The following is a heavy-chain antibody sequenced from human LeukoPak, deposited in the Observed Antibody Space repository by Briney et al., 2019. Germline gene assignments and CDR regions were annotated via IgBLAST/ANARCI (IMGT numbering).Heavy chain of an antibody. CDR3: ARGTYYDFWSGGKRYYYYYMDV. D-gene: IGHD3-3*01. J-gene: IGHJ6*03. CDR1: GGTFSSYT. V-gene: IGHV1-69*02. CDR2: IIPILGIA. Sequence: SVKVSCKASGGTFSSYTISWVRRAPGQGLEWMGRIIPILGIANYAQKFQGRVTITADKSTSTAYMELSSLRSEDTAVYYCARGTYYDFWSGGKRYYYYYMDVWGKGTTVTVSS.